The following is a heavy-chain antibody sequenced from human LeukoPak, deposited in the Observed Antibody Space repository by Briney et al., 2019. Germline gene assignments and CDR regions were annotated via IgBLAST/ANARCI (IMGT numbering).Heavy chain of an antibody. CDR1: GFTFSNYV. CDR3: ARARGFDWYTFDC. J-gene: IGHJ4*02. D-gene: IGHD3-9*01. Sequence: GGSLRLSCAASGFTFSNYVMHWVRQAPGKGLEWVAVISYDENNKNYADSVKGRFTISRDNSKNTLYLQMNSLRAEDTAVYYCARARGFDWYTFDCWGQGTLVTVSS. CDR2: ISYDENNK. V-gene: IGHV3-30*03.